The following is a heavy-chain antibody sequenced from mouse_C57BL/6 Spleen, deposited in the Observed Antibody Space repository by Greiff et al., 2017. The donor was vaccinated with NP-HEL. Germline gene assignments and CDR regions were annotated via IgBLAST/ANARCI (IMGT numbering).Heavy chain of an antibody. CDR1: GYTFTSYG. D-gene: IGHD2-4*01. J-gene: IGHJ4*01. CDR2: IYPRSGNP. V-gene: IGHV1-81*01. CDR3: ARGRLRYAMDY. Sequence: QVQLKQSGAELARPGASVKLSCKASGYTFTSYGISWVKQRTGQGLEWIGEIYPRSGNPYYNEKFKGKATLTADTSSRTAYMELRILRTENSAVYFCARGRLRYAMDYWGQGPSVTVS.